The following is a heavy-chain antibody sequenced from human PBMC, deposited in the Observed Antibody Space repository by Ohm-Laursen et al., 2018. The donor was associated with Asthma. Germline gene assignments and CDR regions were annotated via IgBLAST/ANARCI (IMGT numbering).Heavy chain of an antibody. J-gene: IGHJ4*02. D-gene: IGHD5-18*01. CDR3: AREFSLLGLWPDAYFDY. CDR2: ISAYNGNT. V-gene: IGHV1-18*01. CDR1: GYTFTSYG. Sequence: ASVKVSCKASGYTFTSYGISWVRQAPGQGLEWMGWISAYNGNTNYAQKLQGRVTMTTDTSTSTAYMELRSLRSDDTAVYYCAREFSLLGLWPDAYFDYWGQGTLVTVSS.